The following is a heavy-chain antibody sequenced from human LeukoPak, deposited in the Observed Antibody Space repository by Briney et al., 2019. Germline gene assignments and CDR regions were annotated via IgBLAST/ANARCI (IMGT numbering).Heavy chain of an antibody. CDR3: ARDFGDCSSTSCSGSVYFDY. J-gene: IGHJ4*02. CDR1: GFTFSSYW. D-gene: IGHD2-2*01. CDR2: INSDGSST. Sequence: PGGSLRLSCAASGFTFSSYWMHWVRQAPGKGLVWVSRINSDGSSTSYADSVKGRFTISRDNAKNTLYLQMNSLRAEDTAVYYCARDFGDCSSTSCSGSVYFDYWGQGTLVTVSS. V-gene: IGHV3-74*01.